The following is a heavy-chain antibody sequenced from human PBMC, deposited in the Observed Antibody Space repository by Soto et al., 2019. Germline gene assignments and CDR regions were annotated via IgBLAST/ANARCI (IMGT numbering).Heavy chain of an antibody. CDR3: ARKRLIVVVPAASHLPHYGMDV. D-gene: IGHD2-2*01. CDR2: IIPIFGTA. Sequence: ASVKVSCKASGGTFSSYAISWVRQAPGQGLEWMGGIIPIFGTANYAQKFQGRVTITADESTSTAYMELSSLRSEDTAVYYCARKRLIVVVPAASHLPHYGMDVWGQGTTVTVSS. V-gene: IGHV1-69*13. CDR1: GGTFSSYA. J-gene: IGHJ6*02.